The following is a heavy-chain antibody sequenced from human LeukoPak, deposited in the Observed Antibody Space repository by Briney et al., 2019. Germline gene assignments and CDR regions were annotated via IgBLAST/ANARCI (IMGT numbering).Heavy chain of an antibody. CDR1: GYTFTSYG. Sequence: ASVKVSCKASGYTFTSYGISWVQQAPGQGLEWMGWISAYNGHTNYAQKVRGRVTMSTDTSTSTAYMELRSLRSDDTAVYYCARDRSSSDYWGQGTLVTVSS. CDR3: ARDRSSSDY. J-gene: IGHJ4*02. V-gene: IGHV1-18*01. CDR2: ISAYNGHT. D-gene: IGHD6-6*01.